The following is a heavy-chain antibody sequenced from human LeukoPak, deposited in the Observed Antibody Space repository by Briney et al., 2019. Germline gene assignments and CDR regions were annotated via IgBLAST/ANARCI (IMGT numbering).Heavy chain of an antibody. CDR1: GGSISSSSYY. J-gene: IGHJ3*02. D-gene: IGHD2-2*01. CDR3: ARQEVVPAAIPDDAFDI. Sequence: SETLSLTCTVSGGSISSSSYYWGWIRQPPGKGLEWIGSIYYSGSTYYNPSLKSRVTISVDTSKNQFSLKLSSVTAADTAVYYCARQEVVPAAIPDDAFDIWGQGTMVTVSS. V-gene: IGHV4-39*01. CDR2: IYYSGST.